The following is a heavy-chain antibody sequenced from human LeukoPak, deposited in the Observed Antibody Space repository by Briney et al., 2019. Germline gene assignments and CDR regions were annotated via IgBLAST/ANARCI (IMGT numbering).Heavy chain of an antibody. J-gene: IGHJ4*02. V-gene: IGHV4-30-4*01. CDR3: ASTNYGSGSYYIIPPFDY. CDR2: IYYSGST. CDR1: GGSISSGDYY. D-gene: IGHD3-10*01. Sequence: PSETLSLTCTVSGGSISSGDYYWSWIRQPPGKGLEWIGYIYYSGSTYYSPSLKSRVTISVDTSKNQLSLKLSSVTAADTAVYYCASTNYGSGSYYIIPPFDYWGQGTLVTVSS.